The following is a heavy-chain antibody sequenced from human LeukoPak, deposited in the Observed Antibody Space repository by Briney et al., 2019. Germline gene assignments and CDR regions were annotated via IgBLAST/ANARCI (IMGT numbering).Heavy chain of an antibody. CDR1: GFTFSAYW. Sequence: GGSLRLSCAASGFTFSAYWMHWVRQAPGKGLMWVSRTHADGQNTWYADSVKGRFTISRDNAKNTVYLQLNSLRVEDTAVYYCARESEAAGTYYLDHWGQGNVVTVSS. D-gene: IGHD6-25*01. CDR2: THADGQNT. J-gene: IGHJ4*02. CDR3: ARESEAAGTYYLDH. V-gene: IGHV3-74*01.